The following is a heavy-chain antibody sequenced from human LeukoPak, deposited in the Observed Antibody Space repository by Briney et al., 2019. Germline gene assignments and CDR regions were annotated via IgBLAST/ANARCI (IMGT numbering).Heavy chain of an antibody. CDR3: ARDPSFGYYYGSGPGY. J-gene: IGHJ4*02. D-gene: IGHD3-10*01. Sequence: GGSLRLSCAASGFTFSSYSMNWVRQAPGKGLDWVSSISSSSSYIYYADSVKGRFTISRDNAKNSLYLQMNSLRAEDTAVYYCARDPSFGYYYGSGPGYWGQGTLVTVSS. CDR2: ISSSSSYI. CDR1: GFTFSSYS. V-gene: IGHV3-21*01.